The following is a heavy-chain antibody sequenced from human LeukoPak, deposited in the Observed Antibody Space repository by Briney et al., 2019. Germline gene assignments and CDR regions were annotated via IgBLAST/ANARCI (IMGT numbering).Heavy chain of an antibody. V-gene: IGHV3-30-3*01. Sequence: GGSLRLSCAASGFTFSSYAMHWVRQAPGKGLEWVAVISYDGSNKYYADSVKGRFTISRDNSKNTLYLQMNSLRAEDTAVYYCARDGYNSNDYWGQGTLVTVSS. D-gene: IGHD5-24*01. J-gene: IGHJ4*02. CDR2: ISYDGSNK. CDR1: GFTFSSYA. CDR3: ARDGYNSNDY.